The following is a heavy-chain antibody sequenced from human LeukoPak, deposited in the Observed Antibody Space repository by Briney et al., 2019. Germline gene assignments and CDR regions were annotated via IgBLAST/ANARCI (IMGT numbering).Heavy chain of an antibody. J-gene: IGHJ4*02. CDR3: ARDPCTHGVCYTFDY. V-gene: IGHV4-59*12. Sequence: SETLSLTCTVSGGSISSYYWSWIRQPPGKGLEWIGYIYYSGSTNYNPSLKSRVTISVDTSKNQFSLKLNSVTAADTAVYYCARDPCTHGVCYTFDYWGQGTLVTVSS. D-gene: IGHD2-8*01. CDR1: GGSISSYY. CDR2: IYYSGST.